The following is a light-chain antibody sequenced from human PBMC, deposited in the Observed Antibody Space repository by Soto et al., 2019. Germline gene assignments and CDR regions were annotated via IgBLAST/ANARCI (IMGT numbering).Light chain of an antibody. CDR1: QTISSW. V-gene: IGKV1-5*01. Sequence: IQMTQSASTLSGTVGDRVTITCRASQTISSWLAWYQQKPGKAPKLLIYDASSLESGVPSRFSGSGSGTEFTLTISSLQPDDFATYYCQQYNSYSWTFGQGTKVDIK. J-gene: IGKJ1*01. CDR2: DAS. CDR3: QQYNSYSWT.